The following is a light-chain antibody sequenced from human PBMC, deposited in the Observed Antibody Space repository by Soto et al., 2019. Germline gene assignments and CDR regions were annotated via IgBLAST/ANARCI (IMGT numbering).Light chain of an antibody. CDR3: QQYFDVPFT. CDR1: RSVVYKWNNKNQ. Sequence: DIVMTQSPDSLAVSLVERATMNCKCSRSVVYKWNNKNQLAWYPQTPAQPTQLIIYWTSTRESGVPERFSGSGSGTDFTLTISSLEAEDVAFYWCQQYFDVPFTLGGGTKVDIK. V-gene: IGKV4-1*01. J-gene: IGKJ4*01. CDR2: WTS.